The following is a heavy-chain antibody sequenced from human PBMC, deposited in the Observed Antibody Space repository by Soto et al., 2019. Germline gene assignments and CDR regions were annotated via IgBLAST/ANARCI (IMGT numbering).Heavy chain of an antibody. CDR3: ARVTATSPDAWLDP. D-gene: IGHD4-4*01. Sequence: QVQLVQSGAEVKEPGASVNVSCRASGYTFNDYFLHWVRQAPGQGLEWMGWINPNSGSTNLAQRFQGGVTMTRDASMSTAYLVLNRLKADDTAVYYCARVTATSPDAWLDPWGQGTLVTVSS. CDR1: GYTFNDYF. V-gene: IGHV1-2*02. J-gene: IGHJ5*02. CDR2: INPNSGST.